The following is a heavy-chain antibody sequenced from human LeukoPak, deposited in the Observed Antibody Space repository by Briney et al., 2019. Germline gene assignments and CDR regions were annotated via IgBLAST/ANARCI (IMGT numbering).Heavy chain of an antibody. D-gene: IGHD6-13*01. V-gene: IGHV4-59*01. CDR2: IYYSGST. Sequence: PSETLSLTCTVSGGSLSSYYWSWIRQPPGKELEWIGYIYYSGSTNYNPSLKSRVTISVDTSKNQFSLKLSSVTAADTAVYYCARESDSSSWSPYWYFDLWGRGTLVTVSS. CDR1: GGSLSSYY. CDR3: ARESDSSSWSPYWYFDL. J-gene: IGHJ2*01.